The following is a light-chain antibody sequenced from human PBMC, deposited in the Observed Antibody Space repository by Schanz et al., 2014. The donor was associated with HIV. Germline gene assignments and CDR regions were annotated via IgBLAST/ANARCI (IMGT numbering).Light chain of an antibody. CDR3: EQYKNRSPFT. J-gene: IGKJ5*01. Sequence: DIQMTQSPSSLSASVGDRVTIACQASQGISSWLAWYQQKPGKAPKFLIYGASTLQSGVPSRFRGSGSGTEFTLTINSLQPDDLATYYCEQYKNRSPFTFGQGTRLEIK. CDR2: GAS. CDR1: QGISSW. V-gene: IGKV1D-16*01.